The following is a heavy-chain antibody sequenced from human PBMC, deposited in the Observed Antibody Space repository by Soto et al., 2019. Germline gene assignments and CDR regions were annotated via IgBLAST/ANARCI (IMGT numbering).Heavy chain of an antibody. V-gene: IGHV3-66*01. D-gene: IGHD2-21*01. CDR2: IYSGGST. Sequence: GGSLRLSCAASGFTVSSNYMSWVRQAPGKGLEWVTVIYSGGSTYYADSVKGRFTISRDNSKNTLYLQMNSLRAEDTAVYYCARDLTYCGGDCYPYGMDVWGQGTTVTSP. J-gene: IGHJ6*02. CDR1: GFTVSSNY. CDR3: ARDLTYCGGDCYPYGMDV.